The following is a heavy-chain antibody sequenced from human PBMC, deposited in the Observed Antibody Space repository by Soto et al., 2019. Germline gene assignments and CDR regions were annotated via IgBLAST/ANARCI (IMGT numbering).Heavy chain of an antibody. CDR3: ARPYTNFGVVTQNWFDP. Sequence: SETLSLTCTVSGGSISSSSYYWGWIRQPPGKGLEWIGSIYYSGSTYYNPSLKSRVTISVDTSKNQFSLKLSSVTAADTAVYYCARPYTNFGVVTQNWFDPWGQGTLVTVSS. J-gene: IGHJ5*02. V-gene: IGHV4-39*01. D-gene: IGHD3-3*01. CDR1: GGSISSSSYY. CDR2: IYYSGST.